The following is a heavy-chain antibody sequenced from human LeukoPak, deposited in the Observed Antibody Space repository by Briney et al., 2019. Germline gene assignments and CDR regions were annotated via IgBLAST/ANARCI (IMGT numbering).Heavy chain of an antibody. D-gene: IGHD2-2*01. CDR2: IYYTGST. J-gene: IGHJ4*02. V-gene: IGHV4-59*01. CDR1: GGSSDSYY. Sequence: SETLSLTCTVSGGSSDSYYWSWIRQPPGRGRERIGYIYYTGSTEYHPSLESRVTISPDTSKNQFSLKLTSVTAADTAVYYCARVYQSAEYYFDYWGQGNLVSVSS. CDR3: ARVYQSAEYYFDY.